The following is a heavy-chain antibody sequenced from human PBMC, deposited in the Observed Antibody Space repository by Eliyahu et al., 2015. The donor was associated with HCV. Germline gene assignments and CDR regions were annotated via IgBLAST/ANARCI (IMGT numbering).Heavy chain of an antibody. Sequence: EVQLVESGGGLVKPGGSXXLXCAASGFXFXSYSXNWVRQAPGKGLEWVSSISSSSSYIYYADSVKGRFTISRDNAKNXLYLQMNSLRAEDTAVYYCARDGGESSSSWGPFDYWGQGTLVTVSS. J-gene: IGHJ4*02. CDR1: GFXFXSYS. CDR3: ARDGGESSSSWGPFDY. CDR2: ISSSSSYI. D-gene: IGHD6-13*01. V-gene: IGHV3-21*01.